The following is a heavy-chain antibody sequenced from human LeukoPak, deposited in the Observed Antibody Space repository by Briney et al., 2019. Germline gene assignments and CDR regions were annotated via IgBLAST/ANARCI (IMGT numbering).Heavy chain of an antibody. CDR2: INPYSGGT. Sequence: GASVKVSCKTSGYTFNGSGYYIQWVRQAPGQGLEWMGRINPYSGGTQYAEKFQGRVTMTRDTSISTAYMELSRLRSDDTAVYFCARGFWVEYYDTNGFLDRWGQGALVTVSS. CDR3: ARGFWVEYYDTNGFLDR. J-gene: IGHJ5*02. V-gene: IGHV1-2*06. CDR1: GYTFNGSGYY. D-gene: IGHD3-22*01.